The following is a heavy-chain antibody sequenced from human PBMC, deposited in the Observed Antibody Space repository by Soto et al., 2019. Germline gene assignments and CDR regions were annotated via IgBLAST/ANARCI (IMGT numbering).Heavy chain of an antibody. J-gene: IGHJ4*02. CDR3: ARGGHVVVVTAAFDY. V-gene: IGHV1-46*01. CDR2: INPSGGHT. CDR1: GYTFTSYA. D-gene: IGHD2-21*02. Sequence: ASVKVSCKASGYTFTSYAMHWVRQAPRQGLEWMGTINPSGGHTTYAQKFLGRVTMTRDTSTSTLYMELTSLRSEDTAVYYCARGGHVVVVTAAFDYWGQGALVTVSS.